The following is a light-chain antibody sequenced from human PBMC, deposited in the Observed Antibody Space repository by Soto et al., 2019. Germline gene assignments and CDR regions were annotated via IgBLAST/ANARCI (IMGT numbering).Light chain of an antibody. CDR3: QQPHSFPIT. CDR2: HAS. J-gene: IGKJ4*01. CDR1: QSISNL. V-gene: IGKV1-5*01. Sequence: DIQSTMSPFTLPASVGDRVTITCRASQSISNLLAWYQQKPGKAPKLLIYHASTLESGVPSRFSGSGSGTEFTLTISSLQPDDFATYYCQQPHSFPITFGGGSKVDIK.